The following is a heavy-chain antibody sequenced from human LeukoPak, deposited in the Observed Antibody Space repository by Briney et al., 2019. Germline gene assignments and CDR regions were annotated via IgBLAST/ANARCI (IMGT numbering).Heavy chain of an antibody. CDR3: AKDHGSGSSFDY. D-gene: IGHD1-26*01. CDR1: GFTFSSYA. V-gene: IGHV3-23*01. CDR2: ISGSGGST. Sequence: GGSLRLSCAASGFTFSSYAMSWVRQAPGKGLEWVSAISGSGGSTYYADSVKDRFTISRDNSKNTLYLQMNSLRAEDTAVYYCAKDHGSGSSFDYWGQGTLVTVSS. J-gene: IGHJ4*02.